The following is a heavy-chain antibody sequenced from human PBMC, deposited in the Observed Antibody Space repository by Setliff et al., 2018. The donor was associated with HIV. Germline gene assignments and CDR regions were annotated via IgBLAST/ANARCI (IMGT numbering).Heavy chain of an antibody. J-gene: IGHJ4*02. Sequence: TLSLTCAVYGGSFSGYYWSWIRQPPGKGLEWIGYIYYSGSTKHNPSLKSRVTISLDTSKNQFSLKLTSVTAADTAVYYCASHHDYGGYYYFEYWGQGTLVTVSS. CDR1: GGSFSGYY. CDR2: IYYSGST. D-gene: IGHD4-17*01. CDR3: ASHHDYGGYYYFEY. V-gene: IGHV4-59*01.